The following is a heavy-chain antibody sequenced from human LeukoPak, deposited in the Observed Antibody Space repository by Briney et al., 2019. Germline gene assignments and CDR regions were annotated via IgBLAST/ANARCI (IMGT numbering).Heavy chain of an antibody. J-gene: IGHJ4*02. CDR2: ISGSGGST. CDR3: AKGVRYFDWFDY. D-gene: IGHD3-9*01. CDR1: GFTFSSYA. Sequence: GGSLRLSCAASGFTFSSYAMSWVRQAPGKGLEWVSAISGSGGSTYYADSVKGRFTISRDNSKNTLYLQMNNLRVEDTAVYYCAKGVRYFDWFDYWGQGTLVTVSS. V-gene: IGHV3-23*01.